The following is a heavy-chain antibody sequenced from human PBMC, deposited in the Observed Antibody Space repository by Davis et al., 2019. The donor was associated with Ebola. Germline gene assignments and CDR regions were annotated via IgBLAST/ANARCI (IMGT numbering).Heavy chain of an antibody. V-gene: IGHV3-30-3*01. J-gene: IGHJ4*02. CDR3: ARTDGDGDVRRVELYYFDY. CDR2: ISYDGSNK. D-gene: IGHD5-24*01. Sequence: GESLKISCAASGFTFSSYAMHWVRQAPGKGLEWVAVISYDGSNKYYADSVKGRFTISRDNSKNTLYLQMNNLRAEDTAVYYCARTDGDGDVRRVELYYFDYWGQGTLVTVSS. CDR1: GFTFSSYA.